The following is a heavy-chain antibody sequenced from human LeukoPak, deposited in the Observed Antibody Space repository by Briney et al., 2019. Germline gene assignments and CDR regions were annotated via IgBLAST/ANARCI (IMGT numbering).Heavy chain of an antibody. CDR3: ARHLSGVTGYTYGRGIDY. Sequence: PGGSLRLSCAASGFTFSRNDMDWVRQAPGKGLEWVAFIEYDGSNKYYADSVKGRFTISRDNAKTSLYLQMNSLRAEDTAVYYCARHLSGVTGYTYGRGIDYWGQGTLVTVSS. D-gene: IGHD5-18*01. CDR1: GFTFSRND. V-gene: IGHV3-30*12. J-gene: IGHJ4*02. CDR2: IEYDGSNK.